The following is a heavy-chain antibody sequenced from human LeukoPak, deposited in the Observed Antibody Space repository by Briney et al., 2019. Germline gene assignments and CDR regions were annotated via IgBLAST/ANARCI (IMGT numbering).Heavy chain of an antibody. V-gene: IGHV3-30*02. Sequence: GGSLRLSCAASGFTFSSYGMYWVRQAPGKGLECVAFIRYDGTNEDYADSVKGRFTISRDNSKNTVYLQMNSLRAEDTAVHYCAKDWLAGYYVEWGQGTLVTVSS. J-gene: IGHJ4*02. D-gene: IGHD3-9*01. CDR2: IRYDGTNE. CDR1: GFTFSSYG. CDR3: AKDWLAGYYVE.